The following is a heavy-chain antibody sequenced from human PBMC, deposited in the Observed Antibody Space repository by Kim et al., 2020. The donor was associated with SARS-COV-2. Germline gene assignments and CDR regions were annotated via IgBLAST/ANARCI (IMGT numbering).Heavy chain of an antibody. J-gene: IGHJ4*02. Sequence: GGSLRLSCAASGFTFSSYSMNWVRQAPGKGLEWVSSISSSSSYIYYADSVKGRFTISRDNAKNSLYLQMNSLRAEDTAVYYCARDIRRGGGEDTAMANPFDYWGQGTLVTVSS. CDR2: ISSSSSYI. V-gene: IGHV3-21*01. D-gene: IGHD5-18*01. CDR1: GFTFSSYS. CDR3: ARDIRRGGGEDTAMANPFDY.